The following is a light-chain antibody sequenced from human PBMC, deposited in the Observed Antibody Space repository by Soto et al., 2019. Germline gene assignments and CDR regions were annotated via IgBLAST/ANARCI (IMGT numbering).Light chain of an antibody. J-gene: IGKJ1*01. CDR1: QSISDS. CDR3: QQYNGYSRT. CDR2: DAS. V-gene: IGKV1-5*01. Sequence: DIQMTQSPSTLSVSVGDRVTTTCRASQSISDSLAWYQQKPGKAPDLLISDASSLERGVPSRFSGSGSGTEFTLTISSMQPDDFATYYCQQYNGYSRTFGRGTKVDIK.